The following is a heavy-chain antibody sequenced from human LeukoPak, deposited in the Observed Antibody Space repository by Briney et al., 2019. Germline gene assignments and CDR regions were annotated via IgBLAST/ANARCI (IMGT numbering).Heavy chain of an antibody. V-gene: IGHV4-34*01. D-gene: IGHD3-9*01. CDR2: INHSGST. Sequence: PSETLSLTCAVYGGSFSGYYWSWIRQPPGKGLEWIGEINHSGSTNYNPSLKSRVTISVDTSKNQFSLKLSSVTAADTAVYYCARGLVRYLVNWGQGTLVTVSS. CDR1: GGSFSGYY. CDR3: ARGLVRYLVN. J-gene: IGHJ4*02.